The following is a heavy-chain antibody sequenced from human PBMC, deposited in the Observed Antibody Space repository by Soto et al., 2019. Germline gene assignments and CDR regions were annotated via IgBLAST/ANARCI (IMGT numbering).Heavy chain of an antibody. CDR1: GYSFTSYW. CDR2: IYPGDSDT. V-gene: IGHV5-51*01. J-gene: IGHJ4*02. Sequence: GEALKISGKGSGYSFTSYWIGWVRQMPGKGLEWMGIIYPGDSDTRYSPSFQGQVTISADKSISTAYMELSRLRSDDTAVYYCARDGDTAMATGFDYWGQGTLVTVSS. CDR3: ARDGDTAMATGFDY. D-gene: IGHD5-18*01.